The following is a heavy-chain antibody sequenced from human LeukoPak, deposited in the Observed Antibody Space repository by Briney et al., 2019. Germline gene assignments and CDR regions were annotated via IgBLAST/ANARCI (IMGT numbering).Heavy chain of an antibody. CDR1: GGSISSYY. V-gene: IGHV4-59*01. D-gene: IGHD6-19*01. CDR3: ARYRGGSGWYSYYYYYMDV. J-gene: IGHJ6*03. Sequence: PSETLSLTCTVSGGSISSYYWSWIRQPPGKGLEWIGYIYYSGRTNYNPSLKRRVTISVDTSKNQFSLKLISLTAADTAVYYCARYRGGSGWYSYYYYYMDVWGKGTTVTVSS. CDR2: IYYSGRT.